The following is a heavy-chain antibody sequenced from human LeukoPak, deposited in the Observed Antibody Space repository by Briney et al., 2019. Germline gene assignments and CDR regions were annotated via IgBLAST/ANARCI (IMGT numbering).Heavy chain of an antibody. Sequence: PGGSLRLSCAASGFTFSGYWMSWVRQAPGKGLEWVANIKQDGSEKYYVDSVKGRFTISRDNAKNSLFLQMNSLRAEDTAVYYCAKTLGLVVAEWDFDYWGQGTLVTVSS. D-gene: IGHD2-15*01. CDR1: GFTFSGYW. V-gene: IGHV3-7*02. CDR2: IKQDGSEK. J-gene: IGHJ4*02. CDR3: AKTLGLVVAEWDFDY.